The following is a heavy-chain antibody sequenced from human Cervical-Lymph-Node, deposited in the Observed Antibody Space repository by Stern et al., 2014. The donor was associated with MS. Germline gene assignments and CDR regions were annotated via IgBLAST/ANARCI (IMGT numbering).Heavy chain of an antibody. Sequence: QVQLVQSGAEVKKPGSSVKVSCEASGDTFTGFSIHWVRQAPGQGLEWMGRIHPRTGDTNYAQTFQGRVTMTRATSISTAYMELSRLRSDDTAVFFCARAQTYYYDSSGDYSSVVAEYLQQWGQGTLVTVSS. CDR2: IHPRTGDT. V-gene: IGHV1-2*06. J-gene: IGHJ1*01. CDR1: GDTFTGFS. D-gene: IGHD3-22*01. CDR3: ARAQTYYYDSSGDYSSVVAEYLQQ.